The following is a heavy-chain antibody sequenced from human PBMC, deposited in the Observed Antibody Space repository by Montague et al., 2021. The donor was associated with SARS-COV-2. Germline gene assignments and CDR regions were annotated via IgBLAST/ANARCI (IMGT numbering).Heavy chain of an antibody. V-gene: IGHV2-5*01. CDR3: ARRYDFYRAEAFDV. D-gene: IGHD3-3*01. J-gene: IGHJ3*01. Sequence: PALVKPTQTLTLTCTFSGFSLDSRGVGVGWFRQPPGQALECLALIYWNDDKRYSPSLRTRLTVTKDTSKNQVVLTMTNLDPVDTATYYCARRYDFYRAEAFDVWGQGAMVTVSS. CDR1: GFSLDSRGVG. CDR2: IYWNDDK.